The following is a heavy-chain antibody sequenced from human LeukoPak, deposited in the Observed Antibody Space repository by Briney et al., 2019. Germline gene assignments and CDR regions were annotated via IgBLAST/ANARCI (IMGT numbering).Heavy chain of an antibody. D-gene: IGHD6-13*01. V-gene: IGHV3-23*01. CDR1: GFTFSSYA. CDR3: AKVATGYSSSWYPIDP. Sequence: SGGSLRLSCAAPGFTFSSYAMSWVRQAPGKGLEWVSAISGSGGSTYYADSVKGRFTISRDNSKNTLYLQMNSLRAEDTAVYYCAKVATGYSSSWYPIDPWGQGTLVTVSS. CDR2: ISGSGGST. J-gene: IGHJ5*02.